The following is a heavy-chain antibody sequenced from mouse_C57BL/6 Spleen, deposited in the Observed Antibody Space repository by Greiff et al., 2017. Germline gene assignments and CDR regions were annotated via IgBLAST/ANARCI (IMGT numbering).Heavy chain of an antibody. Sequence: QVQLQQSGPELVKPGASVKISCKASGYAFSSSWMNWVKQRPGKGLEWIGRIYPGDGDTNYNGKFKGKATLTADKSSSTAYMQLNSLTSEDSAVYFCARANWEYYFDYWGQGTTLTVSS. D-gene: IGHD4-1*01. CDR3: ARANWEYYFDY. CDR1: GYAFSSSW. J-gene: IGHJ2*01. V-gene: IGHV1-82*01. CDR2: IYPGDGDT.